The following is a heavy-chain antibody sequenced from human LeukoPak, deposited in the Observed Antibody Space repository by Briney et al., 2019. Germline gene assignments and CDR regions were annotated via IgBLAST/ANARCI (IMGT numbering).Heavy chain of an antibody. CDR3: ARAIAMGSLWFGELLSTTYYYYYYGMDV. Sequence: GASVKVSCKASGYTFTGYDINWVRQATGQGLEWMGWMNPNSGNTGYAQKFQGRVTMTRNTSISTAYMELSSLRSEDTAVYYCARAIAMGSLWFGELLSTTYYYYYYGMDVWGQGTTVTVSS. D-gene: IGHD3-10*01. CDR1: GYTFTGYD. J-gene: IGHJ6*02. V-gene: IGHV1-8*02. CDR2: MNPNSGNT.